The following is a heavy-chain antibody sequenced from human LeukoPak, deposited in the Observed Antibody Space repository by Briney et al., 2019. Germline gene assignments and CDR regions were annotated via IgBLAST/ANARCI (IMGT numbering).Heavy chain of an antibody. CDR2: ISSSATTI. CDR1: GFTFSSYE. V-gene: IGHV3-48*03. Sequence: GGSLRLSCAASGFTFSSYEMNWVRQAPREALEWVSYISSSATTIHYADSVKGRFTISRDNAKNSVYLQMNSLRVEDTAVYYCARVRYQTADYWGQGTLVTVSS. D-gene: IGHD3-16*02. CDR3: ARVRYQTADY. J-gene: IGHJ4*02.